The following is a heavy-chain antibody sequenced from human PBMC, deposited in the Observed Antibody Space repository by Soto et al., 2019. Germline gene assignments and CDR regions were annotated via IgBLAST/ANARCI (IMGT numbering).Heavy chain of an antibody. CDR2: IKQDGSEK. D-gene: IGHD3-10*01. V-gene: IGHV3-7*05. CDR1: GFTFSSYW. CDR3: ARELLWFGESGKRYNWFDP. J-gene: IGHJ5*02. Sequence: GGSLRLSCAASGFTFSSYWMSWVRQAPGKGLEWVANIKQDGSEKYYVDSVKGRFTISRDNAKNSLYLQMNSLRAEDTAVYYCARELLWFGESGKRYNWFDPWGQGTLVTVSS.